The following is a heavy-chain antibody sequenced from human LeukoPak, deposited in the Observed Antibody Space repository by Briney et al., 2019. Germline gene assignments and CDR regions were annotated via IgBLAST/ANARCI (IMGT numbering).Heavy chain of an antibody. D-gene: IGHD6-13*01. CDR3: ARDLSGQQLGPFDY. J-gene: IGHJ4*02. CDR1: GFTFSIYS. Sequence: KPGGSLRLSCAASGFTFSIYSMNWVRQAPGKGLEWVSSISSSSSYIYYADSVKGRFTISRDNAKNSLYLQMNSLRAEDTAVYYCARDLSGQQLGPFDYWGQGTLVTVSS. CDR2: ISSSSSYI. V-gene: IGHV3-21*01.